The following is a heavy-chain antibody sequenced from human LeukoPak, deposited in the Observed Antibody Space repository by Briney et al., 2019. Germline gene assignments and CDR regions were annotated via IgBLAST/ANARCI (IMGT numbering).Heavy chain of an antibody. CDR1: GFTFSSYA. Sequence: GGSLRLSCAASGFTFSSYAMHWVRQAPGKGLEWVAVISYDGSNKYYADSVKGRFTISRDNSKNTLYLQMNSLRAEDTAVYYCARDLGSGSGDYWGQGTLVTVSS. J-gene: IGHJ4*02. D-gene: IGHD1-26*01. CDR2: ISYDGSNK. V-gene: IGHV3-30*04. CDR3: ARDLGSGSGDY.